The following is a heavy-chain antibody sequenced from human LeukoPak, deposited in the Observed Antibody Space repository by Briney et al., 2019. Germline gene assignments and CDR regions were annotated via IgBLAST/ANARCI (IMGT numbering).Heavy chain of an antibody. V-gene: IGHV5-51*01. D-gene: IGHD3-10*01. CDR3: ARPSGTMVRGVITYYGMDV. J-gene: IGHJ6*02. CDR1: GYSFSSYW. Sequence: GAALGTSCKGSGYSFSSYWIGWVRPMPGKGLEWMGIIYPGDSDTRYSPSFQGQVTISADKSISTAYLQWSSLKASDTAMYYCARPSGTMVRGVITYYGMDVWGQGTTVTVSS. CDR2: IYPGDSDT.